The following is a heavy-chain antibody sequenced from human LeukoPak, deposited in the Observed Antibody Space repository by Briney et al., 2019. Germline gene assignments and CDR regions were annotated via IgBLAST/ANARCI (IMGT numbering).Heavy chain of an antibody. J-gene: IGHJ4*02. D-gene: IGHD3-16*01. CDR3: ARGVRITFGGVPQSLDY. CDR2: MNPNSGNT. CDR1: GYTFTSYD. V-gene: IGHV1-8*01. Sequence: GASVKVSCKASGYTFTSYDINWVRQATGQGLEWMGWMNPNSGNTGYAQKFQGRVTMTRNTSISTAYMELSRLRSDDTAVYYCARGVRITFGGVPQSLDYWGQGTLVTVSS.